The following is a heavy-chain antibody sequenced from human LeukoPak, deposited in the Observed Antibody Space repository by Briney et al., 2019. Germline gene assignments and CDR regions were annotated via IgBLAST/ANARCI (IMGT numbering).Heavy chain of an antibody. CDR3: AKDRDAVTARGFDY. CDR1: GCTFSSYA. V-gene: IGHV3-23*01. CDR2: SSGSGAST. D-gene: IGHD2-21*02. Sequence: GGSLRLSCAASGCTFSSYAMSWVRKAPGKGLEWVSASSGSGASTYYADSVKGRFTISRDNSKNTLFLQINSLRTEDTAVYYCAKDRDAVTARGFDYWGQGTLVTVSS. J-gene: IGHJ4*02.